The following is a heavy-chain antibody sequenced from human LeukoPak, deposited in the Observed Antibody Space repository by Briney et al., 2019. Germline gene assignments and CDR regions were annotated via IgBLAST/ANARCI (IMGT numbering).Heavy chain of an antibody. CDR3: ASNELEIDAFDI. J-gene: IGHJ3*02. CDR2: TYYRSKWYN. D-gene: IGHD1-1*01. Sequence: SQTLPLTCAISGDSVSSNTAAWNWIRQSPSRGLEWLGRTYYRSKWYNDYAVSVKSRITINPDTSKNQFSLQLNSVTPEDTAIYYCASNELEIDAFDIWGQGTMVTVSS. CDR1: GDSVSSNTAA. V-gene: IGHV6-1*01.